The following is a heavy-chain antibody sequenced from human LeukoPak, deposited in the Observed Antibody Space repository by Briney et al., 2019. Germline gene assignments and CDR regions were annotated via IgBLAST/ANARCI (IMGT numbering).Heavy chain of an antibody. CDR2: ISGSGGST. Sequence: GGSLRLSCAASGLTFSSYVMSWVRQAPGKGLEGVSAISGSGGSTYYADSVKGRFTISRDNSKNTLYLQMNSLRAEDTAVYYCAKELSGWSNWFDPWGQGTLVTVSS. V-gene: IGHV3-23*01. J-gene: IGHJ5*02. D-gene: IGHD6-19*01. CDR3: AKELSGWSNWFDP. CDR1: GLTFSSYV.